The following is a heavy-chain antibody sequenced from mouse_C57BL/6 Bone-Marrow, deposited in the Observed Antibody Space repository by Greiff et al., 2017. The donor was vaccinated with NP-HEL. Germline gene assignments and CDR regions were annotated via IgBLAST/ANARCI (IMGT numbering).Heavy chain of an antibody. CDR3: ARSGPTLYYDAMDY. V-gene: IGHV1-55*01. Sequence: QVQLQQPGAELVKPGASVKMSCKASGYTFTSYWITWVKQRPGQGLEWIGDIYPGSGSTNYNEKFKSKATLTVDTSSSTAYMQLSSLTSEDSAVYYCARSGPTLYYDAMDYWGQGTSVTVSS. CDR2: IYPGSGST. J-gene: IGHJ4*01. CDR1: GYTFTSYW. D-gene: IGHD2-10*01.